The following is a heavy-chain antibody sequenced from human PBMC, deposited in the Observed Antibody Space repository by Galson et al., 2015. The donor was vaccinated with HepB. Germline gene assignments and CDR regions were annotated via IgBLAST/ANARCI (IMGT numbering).Heavy chain of an antibody. V-gene: IGHV4-38-2*01. CDR3: AREIVVAQYNWFDP. CDR1: GFTFSDYY. J-gene: IGHJ5*02. D-gene: IGHD2-21*01. CDR2: IYYSGST. Sequence: LRLSCAASGFTFSDYYMSWIRQAPGKGLEWIGSIYYSGSTYYNPSLKGRVTISVDTSKNQFSLKLSSVTAADTAVYYCAREIVVAQYNWFDPWGQGTLSPSPQ.